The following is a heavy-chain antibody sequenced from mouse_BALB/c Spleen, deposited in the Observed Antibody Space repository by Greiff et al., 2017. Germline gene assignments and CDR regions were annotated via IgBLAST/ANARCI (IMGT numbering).Heavy chain of an antibody. CDR3: ARRDGYPYYYAMDY. D-gene: IGHD2-3*01. CDR2: ISYSGST. Sequence: EVKLVESGPSLVKPSQTLSLTCSVTGDSITSGYWNWIRKFPGNKLEYMGYISYSGSTYYNPSLKSRISITRDTSKNQYYLQLNSVTTEDTATYYCARRDGYPYYYAMDYWGQGTSVTVSS. V-gene: IGHV3-8*02. CDR1: GDSITSGY. J-gene: IGHJ4*01.